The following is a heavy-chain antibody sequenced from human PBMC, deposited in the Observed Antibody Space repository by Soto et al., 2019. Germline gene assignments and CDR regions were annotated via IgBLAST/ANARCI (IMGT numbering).Heavy chain of an antibody. CDR1: GGSISSSSYY. V-gene: IGHV4-39*07. CDR3: ARLWGYCSGGSCYSYYYYMDV. Sequence: PSETLSLTCTVSGGSISSSSYYWGWIRQPPGKGLEWIGSIYYSGSTNYNPSLKSRVTISVDTSKNQFSLKLSSVTAADTAVYYCARLWGYCSGGSCYSYYYYMDVWGKGTTVTVSS. D-gene: IGHD2-15*01. CDR2: IYYSGST. J-gene: IGHJ6*03.